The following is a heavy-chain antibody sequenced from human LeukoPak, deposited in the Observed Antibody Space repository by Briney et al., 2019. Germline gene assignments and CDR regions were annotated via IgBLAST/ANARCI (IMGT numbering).Heavy chain of an antibody. V-gene: IGHV4-39*07. J-gene: IGHJ4*02. Sequence: SETLSLTCTVSGGSISSRDYYWGWTRQPPGKGLEWIGNIYYSGSTYYNPSLKSRVTISVDTSKNQFSLKLSSVTAADTAVYYCVGYSSSSRRFPFDYWGQGTLVTVSS. D-gene: IGHD6-6*01. CDR1: GGSISSRDYY. CDR2: IYYSGST. CDR3: VGYSSSSRRFPFDY.